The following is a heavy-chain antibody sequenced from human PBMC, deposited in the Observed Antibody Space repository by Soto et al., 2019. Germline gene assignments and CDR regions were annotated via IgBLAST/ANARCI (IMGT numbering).Heavy chain of an antibody. CDR2: MNPNSGNT. CDR1: GYTFTSYD. CDR3: ARGEDLYYYYGMDV. J-gene: IGHJ6*02. V-gene: IGHV1-8*01. Sequence: RASVKVSCKASGYTFTSYDINWVRQATGQGLEWMGWMNPNSGNTGYAQKFQGRVTMTRNTSISTAYMELSSLRSEDTAVYYCARGEDLYYYYGMDVWGQGTTVTVSS.